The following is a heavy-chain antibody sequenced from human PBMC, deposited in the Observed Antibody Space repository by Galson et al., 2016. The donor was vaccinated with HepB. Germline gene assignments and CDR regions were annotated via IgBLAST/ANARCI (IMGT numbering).Heavy chain of an antibody. CDR2: IKQDGSEK. D-gene: IGHD5-24*01. CDR3: ARAIATSY. V-gene: IGHV3-7*05. J-gene: IGHJ4*02. CDR1: GFTFSSFW. Sequence: SLRLSCAASGFTFSSFWMSWVRQAPGKGLEWVASIKQDGSEKSYVDSVKGRFTISRDTAKNSLFLQMNSLRADDTAVYYCARAIATSYWGQGALVTVSS.